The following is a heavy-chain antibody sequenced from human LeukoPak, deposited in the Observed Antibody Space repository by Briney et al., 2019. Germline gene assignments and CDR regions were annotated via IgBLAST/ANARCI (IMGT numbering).Heavy chain of an antibody. CDR1: GFTFSSYA. D-gene: IGHD2/OR15-2a*01. CDR3: ARVLGGTTYDY. J-gene: IGHJ4*02. Sequence: GGSLRLSCAASGFTFSSYAMNWVRQAPGKGLEWVSGISGGGGSTFYADSVRGRFTLSRDNSKNTLFLHMNSLRDEDTAVYYCARVLGGTTYDYWGQGTLVTVSS. V-gene: IGHV3-23*01. CDR2: ISGGGGST.